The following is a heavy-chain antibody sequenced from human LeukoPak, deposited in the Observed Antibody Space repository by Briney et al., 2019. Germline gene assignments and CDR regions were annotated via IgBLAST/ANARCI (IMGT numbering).Heavy chain of an antibody. D-gene: IGHD2-2*01. J-gene: IGHJ6*03. CDR3: ARDRRYCSSTSCLGYYYYYMDV. V-gene: IGHV1-2*06. CDR1: GYTFTGYY. CDR2: INPNSGGT. Sequence: GASVKVSCKASGYTFTGYYMHWVRQAPGQGLEWMGRINPNSGGTNYAQKFQGRVTMTRDTSISTAYMELSRLRSDDTAVYYCARDRRYCSSTSCLGYYYYYMDVWGQGTLVTVSS.